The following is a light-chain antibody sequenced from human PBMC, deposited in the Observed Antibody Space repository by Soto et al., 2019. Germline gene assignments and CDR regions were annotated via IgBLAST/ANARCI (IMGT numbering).Light chain of an antibody. J-gene: IGKJ3*01. CDR3: QQSYPAPYT. CDR1: RSISNY. Sequence: DIQMTQSPSSLSASVGDAVSLTCRASRSISNYLNWYQHKPGRAPKLLISGASTLQRGVPSRLSCICSGTTFTLTITSLQPDDFAIYFCQQSYPAPYTVGPGTNVEIK. CDR2: GAS. V-gene: IGKV1-39*01.